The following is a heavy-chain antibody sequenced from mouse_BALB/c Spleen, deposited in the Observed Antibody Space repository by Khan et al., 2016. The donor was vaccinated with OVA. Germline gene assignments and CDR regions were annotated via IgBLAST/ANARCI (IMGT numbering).Heavy chain of an antibody. CDR1: SYSFTTYY. J-gene: IGHJ3*01. CDR3: TRHGYVAWFTY. V-gene: IGHV1S135*01. Sequence: VQLQQSGPELMKPGASVKISCKASSYSFTTYYIHWVLQSHGKSLDWIGYIDPFSGDTTYNQKFKGKATLTVDKSSSTAYIHLNNLTSEDSAVYYCTRHGYVAWFTYWGQGTLVTVSA. D-gene: IGHD2-2*01. CDR2: IDPFSGDT.